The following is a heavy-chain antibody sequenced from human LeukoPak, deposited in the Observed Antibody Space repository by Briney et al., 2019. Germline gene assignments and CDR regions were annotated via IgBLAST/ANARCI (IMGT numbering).Heavy chain of an antibody. V-gene: IGHV1-24*01. J-gene: IGHJ4*02. D-gene: IGHD3-10*01. Sequence: ASVKVSCKVSGYTLTELSMHWVRQAPGKGLEWMGGFDPEDGETIYAQKFQGRVTMSEDTSTDTAYMELSSLRSEDTDVYYCATDSITMVRGAILNWGQGTLVTVSS. CDR2: FDPEDGET. CDR3: ATDSITMVRGAILN. CDR1: GYTLTELS.